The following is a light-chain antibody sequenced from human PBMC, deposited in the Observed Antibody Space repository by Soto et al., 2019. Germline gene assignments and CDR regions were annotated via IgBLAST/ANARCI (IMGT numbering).Light chain of an antibody. CDR1: QSVSGRY. Sequence: EIVLTRSPGTLSLSPGERATLSCRASQSVSGRYLAWYQQKPGQAPRPLIYGASSRASGIPDRFSGSGSGTDFTLTISRLEPEDFAVYYCQQYGSTPWTFGQGTKV. V-gene: IGKV3-20*01. CDR3: QQYGSTPWT. CDR2: GAS. J-gene: IGKJ1*01.